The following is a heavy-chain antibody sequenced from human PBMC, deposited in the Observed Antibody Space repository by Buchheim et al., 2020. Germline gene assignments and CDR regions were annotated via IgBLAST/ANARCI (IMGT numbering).Heavy chain of an antibody. V-gene: IGHV4-61*01. Sequence: QVQLQESGPGLVKPSETLSLTCTVSGGSVSSGSYYWSWIRQPPGKGLEWIGYIYYSGSTNYSPSLKSRVTISVDTSKNQFSLKLSSVTAADTAVYYCARVLDYYDSSGYSNLFDYWGQGTL. D-gene: IGHD3-22*01. CDR1: GGSVSSGSYY. CDR3: ARVLDYYDSSGYSNLFDY. J-gene: IGHJ4*02. CDR2: IYYSGST.